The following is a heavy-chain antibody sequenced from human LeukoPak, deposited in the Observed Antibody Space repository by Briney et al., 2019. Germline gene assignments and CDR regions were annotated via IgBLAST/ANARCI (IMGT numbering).Heavy chain of an antibody. CDR1: GFTFSSYS. CDR3: ARDGPYFGDYPYYFDY. Sequence: GGSLRLSCAASGFTFSSYSMNWVRQAPGKGLEWVSGISWNSGSIGYADPVKGRFTISRDNAKNSLYLQMNSLGTDDTAVYYCARDGPYFGDYPYYFDYWGQGTLVTVSS. V-gene: IGHV3-48*04. J-gene: IGHJ4*02. D-gene: IGHD4-17*01. CDR2: ISWNSGSI.